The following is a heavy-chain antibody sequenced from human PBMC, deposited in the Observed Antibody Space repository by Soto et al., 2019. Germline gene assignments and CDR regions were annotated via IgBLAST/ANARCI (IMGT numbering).Heavy chain of an antibody. CDR3: AISQDRGGRTMFIY. J-gene: IGHJ4*02. Sequence: GGSLRLSCAVSGSTFDDNAMHWVRQAPEKGLEWVSGINWKSDIGYADSVKGRFTISRDNAENSLYLQMNSLRAEDTALYYCAISQDRGGRTMFIYWGQGTQVIVSS. V-gene: IGHV3-9*01. CDR1: GSTFDDNA. CDR2: INWKSDI. D-gene: IGHD3-10*02.